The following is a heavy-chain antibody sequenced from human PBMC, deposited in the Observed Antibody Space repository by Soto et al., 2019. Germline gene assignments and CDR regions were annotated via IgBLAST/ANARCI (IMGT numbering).Heavy chain of an antibody. J-gene: IGHJ6*02. CDR1: GFTFSTYA. D-gene: IGHD6-13*01. CDR3: ARGTLSMPGTQYYGMDV. V-gene: IGHV3-48*02. CDR2: ISSTTDTI. Sequence: EVQLVESGGGLVQPGGSLRLSCAASGFTFSTYAMNWVRQAPGKGLEWISYISSTTDTIYYADSVKGRFTISRDNVKHYLYLKPNSLRDDDLSVYYYARGTLSMPGTQYYGMDVCGQEDTVTVSS.